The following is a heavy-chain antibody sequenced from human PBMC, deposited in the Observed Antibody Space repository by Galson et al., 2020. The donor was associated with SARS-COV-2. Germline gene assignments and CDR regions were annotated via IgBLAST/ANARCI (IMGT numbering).Heavy chain of an antibody. V-gene: IGHV3-48*03. CDR2: ISTSGSTK. Sequence: GESLKISCAASGFSFRSYEMNWVRQAPGKGLEWVSYISTSGSTKYYADSVKGRFSMSRDNAKNSLYLQMNSLRAEDTAVYYCARDSRHNWNDGYFDCWGQGTLLTVSS. CDR1: GFSFRSYE. J-gene: IGHJ4*02. CDR3: ARDSRHNWNDGYFDC. D-gene: IGHD1-20*01.